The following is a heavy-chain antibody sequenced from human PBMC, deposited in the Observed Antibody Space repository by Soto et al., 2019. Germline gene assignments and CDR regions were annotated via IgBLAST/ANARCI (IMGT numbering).Heavy chain of an antibody. V-gene: IGHV1-69*02. Sequence: QVQLVQSGAEVKKPGSSVKVSCKASGGTFSSYTISWVRQAPGQGLEWMGRIIPILGIANYAQKFQGRVTITADKSTSTAYMELSSLRSEDTAVYYCARVNHMVRGDYGMDVWGQGTTVTVSS. CDR3: ARVNHMVRGDYGMDV. CDR1: GGTFSSYT. J-gene: IGHJ6*02. D-gene: IGHD3-10*01. CDR2: IIPILGIA.